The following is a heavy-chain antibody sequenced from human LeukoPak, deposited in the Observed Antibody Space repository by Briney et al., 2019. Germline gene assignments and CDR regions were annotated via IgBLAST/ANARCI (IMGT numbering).Heavy chain of an antibody. CDR2: ISSSGSTI. D-gene: IGHD3-22*01. CDR1: VFTFSDYY. J-gene: IGHJ3*02. Sequence: GGSLRLSCAASVFTFSDYYMSWIRQAPGKGLEWVSYISSSGSTIYYADSVQGRFTISRDNAKNSLYLQMNSLRAEDTAVYYCARDGYYYDSSGYDTARAAFDIWGQGTMVTVSS. CDR3: ARDGYYYDSSGYDTARAAFDI. V-gene: IGHV3-11*04.